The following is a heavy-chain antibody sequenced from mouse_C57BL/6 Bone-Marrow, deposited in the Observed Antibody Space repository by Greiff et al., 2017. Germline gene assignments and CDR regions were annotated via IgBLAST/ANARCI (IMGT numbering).Heavy chain of an antibody. J-gene: IGHJ2*01. CDR3: ARGYYGSSWDY. CDR1: GYTFTSYW. V-gene: IGHV1-55*01. Sequence: VQLQQPGADLVKPGASVKMSCKASGYTFTSYWITWVKQRPGQGLEWIGDIYPGSGSTNYNEKFKSKATLTVDTSSSTAYMQLSSLTSEDSAVYYCARGYYGSSWDYWGQGTTLTVSS. D-gene: IGHD1-1*01. CDR2: IYPGSGST.